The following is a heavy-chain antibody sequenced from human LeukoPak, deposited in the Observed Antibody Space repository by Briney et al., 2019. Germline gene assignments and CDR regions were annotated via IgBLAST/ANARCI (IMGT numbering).Heavy chain of an antibody. J-gene: IGHJ4*02. CDR1: GFTFSSYA. CDR2: TSYDGSNK. Sequence: GGSLRLSCAASGFTFSSYAMHWVRQAPGKGLEWVAVTSYDGSNKYYADSVKGRFTISRDNSKNTLYLQMNSLRAEDTAVYYCAREGSQYYFDYWGQGTLVTVSS. V-gene: IGHV3-30*04. D-gene: IGHD2-15*01. CDR3: AREGSQYYFDY.